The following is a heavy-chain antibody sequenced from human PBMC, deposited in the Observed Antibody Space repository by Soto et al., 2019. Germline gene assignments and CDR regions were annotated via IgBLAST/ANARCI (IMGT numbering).Heavy chain of an antibody. J-gene: IGHJ4*02. D-gene: IGHD3-16*01. CDR1: GLTFSKSW. CDR2: INGVGSST. CDR3: ATFIPPAAH. V-gene: IGHV3-74*01. Sequence: GSLRLSCAASGLTFSKSWMHWVRQAPGKGQMGVSRINGVGSSTDYADSVKGRFTVSRDNAKNTLYLQMSSLRAEDTAVYYCATFIPPAAHWGQGTVVTSP.